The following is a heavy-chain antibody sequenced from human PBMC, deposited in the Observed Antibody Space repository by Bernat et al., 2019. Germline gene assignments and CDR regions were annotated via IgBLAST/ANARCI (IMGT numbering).Heavy chain of an antibody. V-gene: IGHV3-30*18. CDR2: ISYDGSNK. CDR1: GFTFSSYG. J-gene: IGHJ4*02. CDR3: AKDSGYDRSFDY. Sequence: QVQLVESGGGVVQPGRSLRLSCAASGFTFSSYGMHWVRQAPGKGLEWVAVISYDGSNKYYADSVKGRFTISRDKSKNTLYLQMNSLRAEDTAVYYCAKDSGYDRSFDYWGQGTLVTVSS. D-gene: IGHD5-12*01.